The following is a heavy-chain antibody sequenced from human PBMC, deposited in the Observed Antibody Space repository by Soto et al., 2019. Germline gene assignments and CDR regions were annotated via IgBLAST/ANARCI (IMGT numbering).Heavy chain of an antibody. Sequence: GASVKVSCKASGYTFTSYGISWVRQAPGQGLEWMGWISAYNGNTNYAQKLQGRVTMTTDTSTSTAHMELRSLRSDDTAVYYCARRYGRFWSGNYYMDVWGKGTTVTVSS. D-gene: IGHD3-3*01. J-gene: IGHJ6*03. CDR3: ARRYGRFWSGNYYMDV. V-gene: IGHV1-18*01. CDR1: GYTFTSYG. CDR2: ISAYNGNT.